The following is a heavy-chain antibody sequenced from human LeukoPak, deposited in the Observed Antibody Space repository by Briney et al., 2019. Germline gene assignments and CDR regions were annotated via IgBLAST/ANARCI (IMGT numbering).Heavy chain of an antibody. CDR3: ARGRYYYDSSGYYHDAFDI. D-gene: IGHD3-22*01. CDR2: IIPVLNIT. V-gene: IGHV1-69*04. CDR1: GGTFSSSA. Sequence: GASVKVSCKASGGTFSSSAITWVRQAPGQGLGWMGRIIPVLNITNYAQKFQGRVTITADTSTSTAYMELSSLRSEDTAVYYCARGRYYYDSSGYYHDAFDIWGQGTMVTVSS. J-gene: IGHJ3*02.